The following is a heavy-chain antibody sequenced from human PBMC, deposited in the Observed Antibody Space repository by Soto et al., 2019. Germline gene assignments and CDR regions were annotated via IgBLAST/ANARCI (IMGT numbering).Heavy chain of an antibody. D-gene: IGHD5-12*01. Sequence: SETLSLTCAVSGGSISSGDYSWSWIRQPPGKGLEWIGYIYHSGSTYYNPSLKSRLTISVDRSKNQFSLKLSSVTTADTAVYYCAREGNLGRWLQPLDYWGQGTLVTVSS. V-gene: IGHV4-30-2*01. CDR3: AREGNLGRWLQPLDY. CDR1: GGSISSGDYS. J-gene: IGHJ4*02. CDR2: IYHSGST.